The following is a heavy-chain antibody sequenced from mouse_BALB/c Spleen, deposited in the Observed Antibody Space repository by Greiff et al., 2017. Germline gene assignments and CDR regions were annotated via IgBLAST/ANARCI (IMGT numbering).Heavy chain of an antibody. J-gene: IGHJ1*01. D-gene: IGHD1-2*01. V-gene: IGHV14-3*02. CDR3: AITTATHWYFDV. CDR1: GFNIKDTY. CDR2: IDPANGNT. Sequence: VQLQQSGAELVKPGASVKLSCTASGFNIKDTYMHWVKQRPEQGLEWIGRIDPANGNTKYDPKFQGKATITADTSSNTAYLQLSSLTSEDTAVYYCAITTATHWYFDVWGAGTTVTVSS.